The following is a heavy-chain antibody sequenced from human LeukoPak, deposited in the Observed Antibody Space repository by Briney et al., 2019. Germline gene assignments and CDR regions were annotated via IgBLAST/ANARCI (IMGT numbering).Heavy chain of an antibody. V-gene: IGHV4-39*07. CDR1: GGSISSSSYY. J-gene: IGHJ3*01. Sequence: SETLSLTCTVSGGSISSSSYYWGWIRQPPGKGLEWIGSIYYSGSTYYNPSLKSRVTISVDTSKNQFSLKLSSVTAADTAVYYCASQIGQNYDILTGSLWGQGTMVTVSS. CDR3: ASQIGQNYDILTGSL. D-gene: IGHD3-9*01. CDR2: IYYSGST.